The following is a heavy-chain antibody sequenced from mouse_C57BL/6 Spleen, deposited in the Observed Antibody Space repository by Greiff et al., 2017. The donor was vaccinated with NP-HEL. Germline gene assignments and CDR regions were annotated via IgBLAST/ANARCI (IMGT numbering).Heavy chain of an antibody. CDR3: ARSLYDSWFAY. Sequence: QVQLQQSGPELVKPGASVKISCKASGYAFSSSWMNWVKQRPGKGLEWIGRIYPGDGDTNYNGKFKGKATLTADKSSSTAYMQLSSLTSEDSAVYFCARSLYDSWFAYWGQGTLVTVSA. D-gene: IGHD2-3*01. CDR1: GYAFSSSW. CDR2: IYPGDGDT. J-gene: IGHJ3*01. V-gene: IGHV1-82*01.